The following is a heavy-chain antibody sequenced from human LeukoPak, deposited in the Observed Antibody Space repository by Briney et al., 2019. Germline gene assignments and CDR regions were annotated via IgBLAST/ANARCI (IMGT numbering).Heavy chain of an antibody. CDR1: GGSISSGGYS. CDR2: IYHSGST. D-gene: IGHD4-17*01. J-gene: IGHJ3*02. V-gene: IGHV4-30-2*01. CDR3: ARGLPMTTVTTYAFDI. Sequence: SETLSLTCAVSGGSISSGGYSWSWIRQPPGKGLEWIGYIYHSGSTYYNPSLKSRVTISVDTSKNQFSLKLSSVTAADTAVYYCARGLPMTTVTTYAFDIWGQGTMVTVSS.